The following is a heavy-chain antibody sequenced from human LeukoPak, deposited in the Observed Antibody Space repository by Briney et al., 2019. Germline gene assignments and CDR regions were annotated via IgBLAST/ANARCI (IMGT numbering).Heavy chain of an antibody. CDR3: ARDGLRTGNFDY. Sequence: GGSLRLSCTASGFTFTDYYMSWIRQAPGKGLEWVSYISGSGTTIYYTDSVKGRFTISRDNAKNSLFLQMSSLRAEDTAVYFCARDGLRTGNFDYWGQGALVTVSS. D-gene: IGHD1-1*01. V-gene: IGHV3-11*04. CDR1: GFTFTDYY. CDR2: ISGSGTTI. J-gene: IGHJ4*02.